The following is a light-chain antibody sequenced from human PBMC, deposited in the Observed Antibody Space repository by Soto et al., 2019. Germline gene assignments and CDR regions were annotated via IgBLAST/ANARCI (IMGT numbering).Light chain of an antibody. V-gene: IGLV1-44*01. CDR1: SSNIGSNT. Sequence: QSVLTQPPSASGTPRQRVTVSCSGSSSNIGSNTVNWYQQLPGTAPKLLIYSNNQRPSGVPDRFSGSKSGTSASLAISGLQSEDEADYYCAAWYYSLNGQVFGNGTKLTVL. J-gene: IGLJ1*01. CDR2: SNN. CDR3: AAWYYSLNGQV.